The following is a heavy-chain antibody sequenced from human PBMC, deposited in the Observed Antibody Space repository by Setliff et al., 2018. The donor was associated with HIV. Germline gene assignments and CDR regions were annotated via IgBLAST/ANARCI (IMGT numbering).Heavy chain of an antibody. V-gene: IGHV4-59*11. J-gene: IGHJ5*02. CDR2: ISHGGNT. CDR3: ARSTVGAGASFP. D-gene: IGHD1-26*01. CDR1: GDSINTHY. Sequence: PSETLSLTCTVSGDSINTHYWSWIRQPPGKGLEWIGCISHGGNTNFNPSLNSRVTISLDTSKNQFSLRLTSLTAADTAIYYCARSTVGAGASFPWGRGILVTVSS.